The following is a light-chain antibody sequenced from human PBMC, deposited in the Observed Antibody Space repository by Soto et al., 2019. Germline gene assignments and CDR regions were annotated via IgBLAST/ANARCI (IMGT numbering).Light chain of an antibody. Sequence: DVVLTQSPGSRPVTPGQAGSSSCSSSERFVATDGITYLNWFHQRQGQSPRSLIYKVSDRDSGVQARFRGSGSGTDFTLRISRVEDEDVGIYYCMQGTHWHGTFGKGPKVDIK. CDR1: ERFVATDGITY. V-gene: IGKV2-30*01. CDR3: MQGTHWHGT. J-gene: IGKJ1*01. CDR2: KVS.